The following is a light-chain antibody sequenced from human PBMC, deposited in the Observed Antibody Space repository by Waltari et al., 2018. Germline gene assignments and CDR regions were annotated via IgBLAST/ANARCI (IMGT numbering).Light chain of an antibody. CDR1: QNITNNY. CDR2: DSS. CDR3: QQYENSPLT. V-gene: IGKV3-20*01. Sequence: EVILTQSPDTLSLSPGARATLSCRASQNITNNYLAWYQQKPGLAPRLLIYDSSSRATGVPDRVSGSGSGTDFTLTIGRLEPEDYAVYYCQQYENSPLTFGGGTQVETK. J-gene: IGKJ4*01.